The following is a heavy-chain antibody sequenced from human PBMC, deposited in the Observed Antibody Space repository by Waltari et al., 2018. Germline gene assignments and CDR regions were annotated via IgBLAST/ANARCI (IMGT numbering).Heavy chain of an antibody. V-gene: IGHV1-69*02. J-gene: IGHJ4*02. CDR2: IIPILGIA. Sequence: QVQLVQSGAEVKKPGSSVKVSCKASGGTFSSYTISWVRQAPGQGLEWMGRIIPILGIANYAQKFQGRVTITADKSTSTAYMELSSLRSEDTAVYYCAGVGHSSGWSFLGYWGQGTLVTVSS. CDR1: GGTFSSYT. D-gene: IGHD6-19*01. CDR3: AGVGHSSGWSFLGY.